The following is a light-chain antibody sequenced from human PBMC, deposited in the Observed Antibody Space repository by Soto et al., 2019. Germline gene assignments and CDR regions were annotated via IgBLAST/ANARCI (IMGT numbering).Light chain of an antibody. J-gene: IGKJ1*01. CDR2: KAS. CDR3: QQYNSYPWT. CDR1: ESISTW. Sequence: IQLTQSPTTLPASVGDRVTLTCRASESISTWLAWYQQKPGEAPKLLIYKASTLEVGVPSRFSASGSGTEFTLTINTLQPADFATYYCQQYNSYPWTFGQGTKV. V-gene: IGKV1-5*03.